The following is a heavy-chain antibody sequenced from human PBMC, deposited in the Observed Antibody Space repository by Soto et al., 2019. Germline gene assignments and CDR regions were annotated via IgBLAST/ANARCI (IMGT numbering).Heavy chain of an antibody. D-gene: IGHD5-12*01. CDR1: GGTFSSYA. CDR3: ASSVAKYYYYGMDA. Sequence: QVQLVQSGAEVKKPGSSVKVSCKASGGTFSSYAISWVRQAPGQGLEWMGGIIPIFGTANYAQKFQGRVTITPDESQRTAYMALCSLRSEDTAVYYCASSVAKYYYYGMDAWGQGTTVTVSS. J-gene: IGHJ6*02. V-gene: IGHV1-69*05. CDR2: IIPIFGTA.